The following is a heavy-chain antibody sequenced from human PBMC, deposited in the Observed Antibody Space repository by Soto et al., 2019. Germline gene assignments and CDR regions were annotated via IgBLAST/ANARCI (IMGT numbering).Heavy chain of an antibody. Sequence: QVQLVQSGAEVKKPGASVKVSCKASGYTFTRYVIHWVRQAPGQRPEWMGWTRIGSDKTDYSQKFLGRVTFTRDTSANIAYMELGSLRSEDTAVYYCATEGEDAATRPWGDAFDIWGQGTMVTVSS. D-gene: IGHD3-16*01. CDR2: TRIGSDKT. CDR1: GYTFTRYV. V-gene: IGHV1-3*04. J-gene: IGHJ3*02. CDR3: ATEGEDAATRPWGDAFDI.